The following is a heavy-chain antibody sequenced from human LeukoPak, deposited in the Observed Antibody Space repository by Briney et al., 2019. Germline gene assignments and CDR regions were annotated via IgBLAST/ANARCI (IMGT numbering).Heavy chain of an antibody. CDR2: IYHSGST. D-gene: IGHD5-18*01. CDR1: GGSISSGGYY. J-gene: IGHJ5*02. Sequence: KPSETLSLTCTVSGGSISSGGYYWSWIRQPPGKGLEWIGYIYHSGSTYYNPSLKSRVTISVDRSKNQFSLKLSSVTAADTAVYYCAGDVDTPMGSWGQGTLVTVSS. V-gene: IGHV4-30-2*01. CDR3: AGDVDTPMGS.